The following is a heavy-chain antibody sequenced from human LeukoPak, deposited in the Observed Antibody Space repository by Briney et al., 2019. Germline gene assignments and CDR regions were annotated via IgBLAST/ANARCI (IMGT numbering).Heavy chain of an antibody. D-gene: IGHD2-15*01. Sequence: GRSLRLSCAASGFTFSTHAMHWVRQAPGMGLEWVAFIWFDGSNKYYADFVKGRFTISKDNSKNTLYLQMNSLRAEDTAVYYCAKPPLGYCSGGSCPEYFQHWGQGTLVTVSS. V-gene: IGHV3-30*02. CDR3: AKPPLGYCSGGSCPEYFQH. CDR2: IWFDGSNK. J-gene: IGHJ1*01. CDR1: GFTFSTHA.